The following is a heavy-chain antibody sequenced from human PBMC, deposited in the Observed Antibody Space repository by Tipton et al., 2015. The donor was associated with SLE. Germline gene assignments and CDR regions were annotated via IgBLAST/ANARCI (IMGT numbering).Heavy chain of an antibody. Sequence: QSGPEVKKPGSSVRVSCKTSGGTFTNYAFNWVRQAPGQGLEWMGWINPYNDNTDYVELLQGRVTMTTDTSTGTAYMELTSLNSDDTAIYYCARHPVAGYTYYMDVWGTGTTVTVSS. J-gene: IGHJ6*03. CDR2: INPYNDNT. V-gene: IGHV1-18*01. CDR1: GGTFTNYA. CDR3: ARHPVAGYTYYMDV. D-gene: IGHD5-24*01.